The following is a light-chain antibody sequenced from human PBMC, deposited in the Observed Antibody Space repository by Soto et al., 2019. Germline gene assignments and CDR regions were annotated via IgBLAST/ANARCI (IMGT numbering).Light chain of an antibody. CDR1: QSFSSH. CDR2: DAS. Sequence: EIVLTQSPATLSLSPGERATLSCRASQSFSSHLAWYQQKPGQAPRLLIYDASKRATGIPARFSGRGSGTDFPLPLSSLEPEDFAVYYCQQRSNWPPVITFGQGTRLEMK. J-gene: IGKJ5*01. CDR3: QQRSNWPPVIT. V-gene: IGKV3-11*01.